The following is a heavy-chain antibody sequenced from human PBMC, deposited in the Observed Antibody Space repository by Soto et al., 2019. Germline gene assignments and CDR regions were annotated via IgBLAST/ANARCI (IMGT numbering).Heavy chain of an antibody. V-gene: IGHV4-59*01. D-gene: IGHD1-7*01. CDR3: ASVGNYEQDFDY. CDR2: IYYSGCT. CDR1: GGSIRSYY. J-gene: IGHJ4*02. Sequence: SETLSLSRTVSGGSIRSYYWRWIRQPPGKGLEWIGYIYYSGCTNYSPSLKSRVTISLDTSKNQFSLKLSSVTAADTAVYYCASVGNYEQDFDYWGQGTLVTVSS.